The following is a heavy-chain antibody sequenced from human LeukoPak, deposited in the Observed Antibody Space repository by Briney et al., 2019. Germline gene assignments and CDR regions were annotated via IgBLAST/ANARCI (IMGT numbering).Heavy chain of an antibody. V-gene: IGHV5-51*01. J-gene: IGHJ4*02. CDR1: GYSFTSYW. CDR2: IYPGDSDT. CDR3: ARGVVVPAATGTTLFDY. D-gene: IGHD2-2*01. Sequence: GESLKISCKGSGYSFTSYWIGWVRQMPGKGLEWMGIIYPGDSDTRYSPSFQGQVTISADKSISTAYLQWSSLKASDTAMYYCARGVVVPAATGTTLFDYWGQGTLVTVSS.